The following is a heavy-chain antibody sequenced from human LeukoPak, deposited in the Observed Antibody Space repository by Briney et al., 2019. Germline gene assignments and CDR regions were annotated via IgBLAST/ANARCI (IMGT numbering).Heavy chain of an antibody. CDR2: ISNDGSNK. J-gene: IGHJ4*02. V-gene: IGHV3-30*18. CDR3: AKEKYYYDSSGNLDY. CDR1: GFTFSSSG. Sequence: GGSLRLSCVASGFTFSSSGMHWVRQAPGKGLEWVAVISNDGSNKYYADSVKGRFTISRDNSKNTPYLQMNSLRAEDTAVYYCAKEKYYYDSSGNLDYWGQGTLVTVSS. D-gene: IGHD3-22*01.